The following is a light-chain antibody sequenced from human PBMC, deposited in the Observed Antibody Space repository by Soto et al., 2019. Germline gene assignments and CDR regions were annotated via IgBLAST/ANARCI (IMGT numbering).Light chain of an antibody. V-gene: IGLV1-47*01. Sequence: QSVLTQPPSASWTPGQRVTISCCGSSSNIGTYYADWYQQLPGTAPKLLIHRNGQRPSGVPDRFSGSKSGTSASLAISGLRSEDEADYYCATWDDRLRAYVIGAGTKVTVL. J-gene: IGLJ1*01. CDR1: SSNIGTYY. CDR3: ATWDDRLRAYV. CDR2: RNG.